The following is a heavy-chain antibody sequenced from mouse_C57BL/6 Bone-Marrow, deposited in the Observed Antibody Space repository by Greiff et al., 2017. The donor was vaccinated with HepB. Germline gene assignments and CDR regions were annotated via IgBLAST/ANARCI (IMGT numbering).Heavy chain of an antibody. V-gene: IGHV1-69*01. Sequence: QVQLQQPGAELVMPGASVKLSCKASGYTFTSYWMHWVKQRPGQGLEWIGEIDPSDSYTNYNQKFKGKSTLTVDKSSSTAYMQLSSLTSEDSAVYYCARYGGVVATNYFDYWGQGTTLTVSS. CDR1: GYTFTSYW. CDR3: ARYGGVVATNYFDY. D-gene: IGHD1-1*01. J-gene: IGHJ2*01. CDR2: IDPSDSYT.